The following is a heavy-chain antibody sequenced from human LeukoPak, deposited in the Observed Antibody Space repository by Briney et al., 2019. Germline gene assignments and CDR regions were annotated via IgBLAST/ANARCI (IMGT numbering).Heavy chain of an antibody. CDR3: ARGVGYCSSTSCYLDFDY. CDR1: GDSVSSNSAA. V-gene: IGHV6-1*01. J-gene: IGHJ4*02. D-gene: IGHD2-2*01. CDR2: TYYRSKWYN. Sequence: SQTLSLTCAISGDSVSSNSAAWNWIRQSPSRGLEWLGRTYYRSKWYNDYAVSVKSRMTISPDTSKNQFSLQLNSVTPEDTAVYYCARGVGYCSSTSCYLDFDYWGQGTLVTVSS.